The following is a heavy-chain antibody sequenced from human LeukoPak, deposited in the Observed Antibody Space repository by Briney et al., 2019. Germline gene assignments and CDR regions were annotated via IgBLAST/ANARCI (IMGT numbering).Heavy chain of an antibody. Sequence: PGGSLRLSCAASGFTFSSYSMNWVRQAPGKGLEWVSSISSSSSYIYYADSVKGRFTISRDNAKNSLYLQMNSLRAEDTAVYYCARDLKSVLGLLWFGELSPPGYWGQGTLVTVSS. D-gene: IGHD3-10*01. CDR3: ARDLKSVLGLLWFGELSPPGY. J-gene: IGHJ4*02. CDR1: GFTFSSYS. V-gene: IGHV3-21*01. CDR2: ISSSSSYI.